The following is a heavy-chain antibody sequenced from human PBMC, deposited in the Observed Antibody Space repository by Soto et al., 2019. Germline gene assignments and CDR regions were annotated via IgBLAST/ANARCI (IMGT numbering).Heavy chain of an antibody. CDR1: GFTFSTYG. CDR3: ARDHCGGDCYSDPYFDY. Sequence: QVQLVESGGGVVQPGRSLRLSCAASGFTFSTYGMHWVRQAPGKGLEWVAVIWYDGSNKYYADSVKGRFTISRDNSKNTLYLQMNSLRADDTAVYYCARDHCGGDCYSDPYFDYWGQGTLVTVSS. D-gene: IGHD2-21*02. J-gene: IGHJ4*01. CDR2: IWYDGSNK. V-gene: IGHV3-33*01.